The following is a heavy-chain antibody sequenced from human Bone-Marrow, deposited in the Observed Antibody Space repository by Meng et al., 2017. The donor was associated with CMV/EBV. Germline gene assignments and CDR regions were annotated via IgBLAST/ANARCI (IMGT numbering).Heavy chain of an antibody. CDR3: ARDYDFWSGYYVYFDY. CDR1: GGSISSSSYY. Sequence: SETLSLTCAVSGGSISSSSYYWGWIRQAPGKGLEWIGSIYYSGSTYYNPSLKSRVTISVDTSKNQFSLKLTSVTAADTAVYYCARDYDFWSGYYVYFDYWGQGTLVTVSS. CDR2: IYYSGST. J-gene: IGHJ4*02. V-gene: IGHV4-39*07. D-gene: IGHD3-3*01.